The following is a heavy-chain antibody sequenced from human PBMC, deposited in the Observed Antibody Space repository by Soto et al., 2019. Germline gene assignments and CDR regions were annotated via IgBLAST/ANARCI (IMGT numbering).Heavy chain of an antibody. D-gene: IGHD3-22*01. CDR1: GVSISSNNW. CDR2: MYHTGST. Sequence: QVQLQESGPGLVKPSGTLSLTCAVSGVSISSNNWWSWVRQPPGKGLEWIGEMYHTGSTNYNPSLTSRVTISVDKSKNPFSLQLNSVTAADTAVYYCARSSRYQYDSSEGNFDYWGQGTLVTVSS. CDR3: ARSSRYQYDSSEGNFDY. J-gene: IGHJ4*02. V-gene: IGHV4-4*02.